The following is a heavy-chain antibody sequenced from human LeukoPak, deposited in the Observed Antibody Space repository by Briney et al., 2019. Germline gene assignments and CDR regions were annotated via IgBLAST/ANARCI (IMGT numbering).Heavy chain of an antibody. Sequence: PGGSLRLSCAASGFTFSSYAMSWVRQAPGKGLEWVSAISGSGDRTYYADSVKGRFTISRDNSKNTLYLQMNSLRAEDTAVYYCAKDSYTVMVIDAFDIWGQGTMVTVSS. CDR1: GFTFSSYA. J-gene: IGHJ3*02. CDR2: ISGSGDRT. CDR3: AKDSYTVMVIDAFDI. V-gene: IGHV3-23*01. D-gene: IGHD5-18*01.